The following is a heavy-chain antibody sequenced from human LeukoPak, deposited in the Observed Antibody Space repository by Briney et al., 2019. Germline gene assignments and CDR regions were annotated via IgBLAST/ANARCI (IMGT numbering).Heavy chain of an antibody. CDR1: GFTFRNYG. V-gene: IGHV3-30*18. Sequence: GRSLRLSCAASGFTFRNYGMHWVRQAPGKGLDWVAVISYDGSNKYYADSVKGRFTISRDNSKNTLYLQMNSLRVEDTAVYYCAKVRYFGPSAFDIWGQGTMVTVSS. D-gene: IGHD3-9*01. CDR2: ISYDGSNK. J-gene: IGHJ3*02. CDR3: AKVRYFGPSAFDI.